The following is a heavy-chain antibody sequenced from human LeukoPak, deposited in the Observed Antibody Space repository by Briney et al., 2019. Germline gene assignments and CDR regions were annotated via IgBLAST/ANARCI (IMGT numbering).Heavy chain of an antibody. V-gene: IGHV3-74*01. D-gene: IGHD6-19*01. CDR3: AKGAGGWYSNWFDP. CDR1: GFTFSNYW. CDR2: INSDGRST. Sequence: GGSLRLSCAASGFTFSNYWMHWVRQAPGKGLVWVSRINSDGRSTNYADSVKGRFTISRDNAKNTLYLQMNSLRAEDTAVYYCAKGAGGWYSNWFDPWGQGTLVTVSS. J-gene: IGHJ5*02.